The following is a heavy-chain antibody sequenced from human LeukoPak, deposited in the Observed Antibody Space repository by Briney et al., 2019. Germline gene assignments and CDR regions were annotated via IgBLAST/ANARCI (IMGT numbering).Heavy chain of an antibody. V-gene: IGHV4-31*03. D-gene: IGHD2-2*02. Sequence: SQTLSLTCTVSGGSISSGGYYWSWIRQHPGKGLVWIGYIYYSGSTYYNPSLKSRVTISVDTSKNQFSLKLSSVTAADTAVYYCARVYIVVVPAAIAWFDPWGQGTLVTVSS. J-gene: IGHJ5*02. CDR3: ARVYIVVVPAAIAWFDP. CDR2: IYYSGST. CDR1: GGSISSGGYY.